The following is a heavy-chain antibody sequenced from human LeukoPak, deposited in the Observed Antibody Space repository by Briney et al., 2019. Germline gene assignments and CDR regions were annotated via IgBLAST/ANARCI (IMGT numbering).Heavy chain of an antibody. J-gene: IGHJ4*02. V-gene: IGHV3-30-3*01. CDR3: AKEKRAAAAFDY. Sequence: GGSLRLSCATSGFTFSSYAMHWVRQAPGKGLEWVAVISYDGSNKYYADSVKGRFTISRDNAKNSLYLQMNSLRAEDTALYYCAKEKRAAAAFDYWGQGTLVTVSS. D-gene: IGHD6-13*01. CDR2: ISYDGSNK. CDR1: GFTFSSYA.